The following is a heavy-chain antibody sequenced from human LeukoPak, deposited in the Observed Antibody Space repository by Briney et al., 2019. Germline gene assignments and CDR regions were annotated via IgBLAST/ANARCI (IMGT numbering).Heavy chain of an antibody. CDR2: ISYDGSNK. V-gene: IGHV3-30-3*01. D-gene: IGHD4-17*01. CDR3: ARDKNYGDHGPGFDY. Sequence: PGGSLRLSCAASGFTFSSYAMHWVRQAPGKGLEWVAVISYDGSNKYYADSVKGRFTISRDNSKNTLYLQMNSLRAEDTAVYYCARDKNYGDHGPGFDYWGQGTLVTVSS. CDR1: GFTFSSYA. J-gene: IGHJ4*02.